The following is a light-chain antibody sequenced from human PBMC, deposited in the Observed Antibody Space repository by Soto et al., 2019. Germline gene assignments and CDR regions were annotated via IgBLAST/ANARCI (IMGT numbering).Light chain of an antibody. CDR3: QQYSSYYS. J-gene: IGKJ2*01. CDR1: QSISGW. CDR2: DAS. Sequence: DIQMTQSPSTLSASVGDRVTITCRASQSISGWLAWYQQKPGKAPNLLISDASSLESGVPSRYSGSGSGTEITLTTSGLQPDDFATYYCQQYSSYYSFGQGTKLEIK. V-gene: IGKV1-5*01.